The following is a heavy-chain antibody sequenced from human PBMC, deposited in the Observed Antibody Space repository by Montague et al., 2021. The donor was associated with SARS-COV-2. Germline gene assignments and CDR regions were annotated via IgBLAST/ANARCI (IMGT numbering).Heavy chain of an antibody. Sequence: SETLSLTCNVSGVSISSSSFYWGWIRQPPGNGLEWIGRIYYTESTYYNPSLKSRVTISLDTSKNQFSLKLASVTAADTAMYYCVRHAVDPYGMDVWGQGTTVTVSS. J-gene: IGHJ6*02. D-gene: IGHD2-21*01. CDR3: VRHAVDPYGMDV. CDR1: GVSISSSSFY. V-gene: IGHV4-39*01. CDR2: IYYTEST.